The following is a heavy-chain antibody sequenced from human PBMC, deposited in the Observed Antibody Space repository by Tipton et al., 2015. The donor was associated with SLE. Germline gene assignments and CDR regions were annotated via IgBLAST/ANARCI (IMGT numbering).Heavy chain of an antibody. CDR1: GGSIRSYY. CDR3: ARGTPFMEWERNWFDP. V-gene: IGHV4-59*01. J-gene: IGHJ5*02. Sequence: TLSLSCTVSGGSIRSYYWNWIRQPPGKGLEWIGYIYYSGITNYNSSFNSRATISADTSKNQFSLRLRSVTASDTAFDYCARGTPFMEWERNWFDPWGQGTLVIVST. CDR2: IYYSGIT. D-gene: IGHD3-3*01.